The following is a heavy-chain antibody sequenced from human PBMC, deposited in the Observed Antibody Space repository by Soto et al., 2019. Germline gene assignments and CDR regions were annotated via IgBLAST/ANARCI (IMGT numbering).Heavy chain of an antibody. CDR2: IIPIFGTA. V-gene: IGHV1-69*13. CDR1: GGTFSSYA. D-gene: IGHD3-3*01. CDR3: ATGGRSEWFPGAAFDI. Sequence: GASVKDSCKASGGTFSSYAISWVRQAPGQGLEWMGGIIPIFGTANYAQKFQGRVTITADESMSTAYMELSSLRSEDTAVYYCATGGRSEWFPGAAFDIWGQGTMVTVSS. J-gene: IGHJ3*02.